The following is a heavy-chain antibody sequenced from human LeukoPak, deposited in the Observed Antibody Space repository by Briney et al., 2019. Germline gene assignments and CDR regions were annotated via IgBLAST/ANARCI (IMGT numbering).Heavy chain of an antibody. Sequence: SVKVSCKASGGTFSSYAISWVRQAPGQGLEWMGGIIPIFGTANYAQKFQGRVTITADESTSTGYMELSSLRSEDTAVYYCARGDEENNGKYCPTTSCFGGFDPWGQGTLVTVSS. V-gene: IGHV1-69*13. CDR1: GGTFSSYA. CDR2: IIPIFGTA. D-gene: IGHD2-2*01. CDR3: ARGDEENNGKYCPTTSCFGGFDP. J-gene: IGHJ5*02.